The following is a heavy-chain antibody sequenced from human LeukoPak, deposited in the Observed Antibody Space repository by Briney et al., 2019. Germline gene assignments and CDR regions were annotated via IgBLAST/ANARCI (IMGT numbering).Heavy chain of an antibody. Sequence: PSETLSLTCTVSGGSISPHYWSWIRQVPGKGLEWMGYIYYKGSTNYNPSLKSRVTISVDTSKNQFSLRLSSVTTADTAVYYCAGASVWAATRAAAGNDYWGQGTLVTVSS. J-gene: IGHJ4*02. V-gene: IGHV4-59*11. D-gene: IGHD6-13*01. CDR3: AGASVWAATRAAAGNDY. CDR2: IYYKGST. CDR1: GGSISPHY.